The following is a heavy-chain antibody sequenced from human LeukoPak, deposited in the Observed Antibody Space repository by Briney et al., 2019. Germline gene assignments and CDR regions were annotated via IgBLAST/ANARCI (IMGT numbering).Heavy chain of an antibody. Sequence: GGSLRLSCAASGFTFSSYAMSWVRQAPGKGLEWVSDISGSGGSTYYADSVKSRFTISRDNSKNTLYLQMNSLRAEDTAVYYCAKGDSTTLLRPYYFDYWGQGTLVTVSS. CDR2: ISGSGGST. V-gene: IGHV3-23*01. CDR1: GFTFSSYA. J-gene: IGHJ4*02. CDR3: AKGDSTTLLRPYYFDY. D-gene: IGHD3-10*01.